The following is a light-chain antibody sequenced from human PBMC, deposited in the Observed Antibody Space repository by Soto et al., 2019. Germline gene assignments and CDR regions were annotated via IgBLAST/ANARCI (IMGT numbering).Light chain of an antibody. V-gene: IGKV3-20*01. CDR2: GAS. Sequence: VMTQSPATLSVSPGEGVTLSCRASQSITTKLAWYQQKPGQAPRLLIYGASSRATGIPDRFSGSGSGTDFTLTISRLEPEDFAVYYCQQYGSSPITFGQGTRLEI. J-gene: IGKJ5*01. CDR3: QQYGSSPIT. CDR1: QSITTK.